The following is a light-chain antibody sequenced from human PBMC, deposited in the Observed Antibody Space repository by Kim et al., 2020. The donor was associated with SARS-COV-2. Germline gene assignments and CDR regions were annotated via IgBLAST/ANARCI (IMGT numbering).Light chain of an antibody. CDR3: NSRDNSGNHHYV. Sequence: SSELTQDPAVSVALGQTVRITCQGDSLRSYYASWYQQKPGQAHVLVIYGKNNRPSGIPDRFSGSSSGNTASLTITGAQAEDEADYYCNSRDNSGNHHYVF. CDR2: GKN. CDR1: SLRSYY. V-gene: IGLV3-19*01. J-gene: IGLJ1*01.